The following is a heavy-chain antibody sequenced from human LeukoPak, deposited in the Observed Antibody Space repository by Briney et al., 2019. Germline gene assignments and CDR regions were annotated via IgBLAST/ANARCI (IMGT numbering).Heavy chain of an antibody. V-gene: IGHV1-69*04. D-gene: IGHD3-10*01. CDR1: GYTFTSYD. J-gene: IGHJ5*02. CDR2: IIPILGIA. Sequence: ASVKVSCKASGYTFTSYDISWVRQAPGQGLEWMGRIIPILGIANYAQKFQGRVTITADKSTSTAYMELSSLRSVDTAVYYCARDAQGITMVRGATNWFDPWGQGTLVTVSS. CDR3: ARDAQGITMVRGATNWFDP.